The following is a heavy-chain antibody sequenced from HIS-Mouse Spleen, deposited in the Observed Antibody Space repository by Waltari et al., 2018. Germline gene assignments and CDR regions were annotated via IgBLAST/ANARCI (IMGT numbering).Heavy chain of an antibody. CDR1: GGSIGSSSYS. J-gene: IGHJ2*01. CDR3: AREIPYSSSWYDWYFDL. Sequence: QLQLQESGPGLVKPSETLSLTCPVSGGSIGSSSYSRGWLRQPPGKGLEWIGSIYYSGSTYYNPSLKSRVTISVDTSKNQFSLKLSSVTAADTAVYYCAREIPYSSSWYDWYFDLWGRGTLVTVSS. D-gene: IGHD6-13*01. V-gene: IGHV4-39*07. CDR2: IYYSGST.